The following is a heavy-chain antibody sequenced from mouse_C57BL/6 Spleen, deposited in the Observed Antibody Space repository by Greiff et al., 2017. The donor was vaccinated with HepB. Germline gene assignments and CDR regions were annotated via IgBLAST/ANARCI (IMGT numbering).Heavy chain of an antibody. CDR2: IDPSDSYT. CDR1: GYTFTSYW. V-gene: IGHV1-69*01. CDR3: SRSGTTVLENNYAMDD. D-gene: IGHD1-1*01. J-gene: IGHJ4*01. Sequence: VQLQQPGAELVMPGASVKLSCKASGYTFTSYWMHWVKQRPGQGLEWIGEIDPSDSYTNYNQKFKGKSTLTVDKSSSTAYMQLSSLTSEDSAVYDGSRSGTTVLENNYAMDDWGKGTSVTVSS.